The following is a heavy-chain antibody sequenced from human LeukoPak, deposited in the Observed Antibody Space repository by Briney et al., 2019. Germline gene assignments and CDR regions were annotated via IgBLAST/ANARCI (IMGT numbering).Heavy chain of an antibody. D-gene: IGHD5-24*01. V-gene: IGHV4-61*01. CDR2: IYYSGST. CDR1: GGSVSSGSYY. Sequence: SETLSLTCTVSGGSVSSGSYYWSWIRQPPGKGLEWIGYIYYSGSTNYNPSLKSRVTISVDTSKNQFSLKLSSVTAADTAVYYCARRLRDGYSRANDYWGQGTLVTVSS. CDR3: ARRLRDGYSRANDY. J-gene: IGHJ4*02.